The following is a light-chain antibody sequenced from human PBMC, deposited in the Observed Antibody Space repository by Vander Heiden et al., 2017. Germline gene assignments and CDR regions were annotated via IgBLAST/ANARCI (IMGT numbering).Light chain of an antibody. V-gene: IGLV7-43*01. CDR3: LLHYSGTWV. CDR2: TTS. J-gene: IGLJ3*02. Sequence: QTVVTQEPSLTVSPGGTVTPTCASSTGAVTSGNYPNWFQQKPGQAPRTLIYTTSNKTSWTPARFSGSLLGGKAALTLSGVQPEDEADYYCLLHYSGTWVFGGGTKLTVL. CDR1: TGAVTSGNY.